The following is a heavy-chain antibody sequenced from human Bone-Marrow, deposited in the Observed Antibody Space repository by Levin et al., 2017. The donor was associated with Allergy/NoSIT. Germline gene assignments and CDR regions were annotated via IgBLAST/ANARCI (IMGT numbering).Heavy chain of an antibody. CDR1: GYTFSSYV. D-gene: IGHD3-22*01. CDR2: SSAYNGRT. J-gene: IGHJ4*02. Sequence: ASVKVSCKASGYTFSSYVISWVRQVPGQGLEWMGWSSAYNGRTKYVQNFEDRVNMTTDRSTSTAYMELRSLGSGDTAGYYCARENYDTSGQRLHFDSWGQGTLVTVSS. CDR3: ARENYDTSGQRLHFDS. V-gene: IGHV1-18*01.